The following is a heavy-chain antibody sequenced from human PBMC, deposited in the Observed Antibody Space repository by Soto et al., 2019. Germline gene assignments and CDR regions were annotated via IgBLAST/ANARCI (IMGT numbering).Heavy chain of an antibody. CDR1: GGSIRSYY. D-gene: IGHD1-26*01. V-gene: IGHV4-4*07. CDR2: IYTTGST. J-gene: IGHJ6*02. Sequence: SETLSLTCNVSGGSIRSYYWSWIRQPAGKPLEWIGRIYTTGSTNYNPSLKSRVTMSMDTSKSQFSLKVSSVTAADTAVYYCAREGASGFGMDVWGQGTTVTVSS. CDR3: AREGASGFGMDV.